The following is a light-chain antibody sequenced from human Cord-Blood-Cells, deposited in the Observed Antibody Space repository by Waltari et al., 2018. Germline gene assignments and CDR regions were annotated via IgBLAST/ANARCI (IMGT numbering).Light chain of an antibody. CDR2: KAS. Sequence: DIQMNQSPSTLSASVGDRVTITCRPSQSISSWLAWYQQKPGKAPKLLIYKASSLESGVPSRFSGSGSGTEFTLTISSLQPDDFATYYCQQYNSYSPLTFGGGTKVEIK. V-gene: IGKV1-5*03. CDR1: QSISSW. J-gene: IGKJ4*01. CDR3: QQYNSYSPLT.